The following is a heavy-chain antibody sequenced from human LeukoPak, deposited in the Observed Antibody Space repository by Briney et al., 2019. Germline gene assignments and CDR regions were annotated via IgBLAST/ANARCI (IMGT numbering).Heavy chain of an antibody. D-gene: IGHD4-23*01. J-gene: IGHJ6*03. V-gene: IGHV3-7*01. CDR1: GFTFSSHW. Sequence: GGSLRLSCAPFGFTFSSHWMSWVRQAPGKGLEWVANINQDGSQKYYVDSMKGRFTISRDNARSSLYLEMNSLRAEDTAVYFCASAVDYGGNPYSYYYMDVWGKGTTVTVSS. CDR2: INQDGSQK. CDR3: ASAVDYGGNPYSYYYMDV.